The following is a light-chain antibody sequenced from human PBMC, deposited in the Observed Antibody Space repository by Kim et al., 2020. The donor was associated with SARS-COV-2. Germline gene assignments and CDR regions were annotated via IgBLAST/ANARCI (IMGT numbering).Light chain of an antibody. CDR2: KAS. CDR1: QSISSW. V-gene: IGKV1-5*03. Sequence: ASVGDRVTITCRASQSISSWLAWYHQKPGKAPKLLIYKASSLESGVPSRFSGSGSGTEFTLTISSLQPDDFATYYCQQYNSYSPYTFGQGTKLEI. J-gene: IGKJ2*01. CDR3: QQYNSYSPYT.